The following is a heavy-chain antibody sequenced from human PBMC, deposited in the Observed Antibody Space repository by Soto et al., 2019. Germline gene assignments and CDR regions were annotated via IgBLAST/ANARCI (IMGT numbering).Heavy chain of an antibody. Sequence: GPTLVNPTQTLTLTCTFSGFSLSTSGVGVGWIRQPPGKALEWLALIYWDDDKRYSPSLKSRLTITKDTSKNQVVLTMTNMDPVDTATYYCAHRPRYDFWSGSYQAYYFDYWGQGTLVTVSS. CDR3: AHRPRYDFWSGSYQAYYFDY. D-gene: IGHD3-3*01. CDR1: GFSLSTSGVG. CDR2: IYWDDDK. J-gene: IGHJ4*02. V-gene: IGHV2-5*02.